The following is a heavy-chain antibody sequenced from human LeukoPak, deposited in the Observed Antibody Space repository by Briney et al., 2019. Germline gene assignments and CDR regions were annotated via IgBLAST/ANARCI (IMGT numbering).Heavy chain of an antibody. CDR1: GFTFSTYS. Sequence: GGSLRLSCAASGFTFSTYSMNWVRQAPGKGLEWVSSISSSSSYIYYADSMKGRFTISRDNANNSLNLQTNSLRAEDTAVYYCARSHFYGSGSYQGRWFDPWGQGTLVTVSS. D-gene: IGHD3-10*01. CDR2: ISSSSSYI. J-gene: IGHJ5*02. V-gene: IGHV3-21*01. CDR3: ARSHFYGSGSYQGRWFDP.